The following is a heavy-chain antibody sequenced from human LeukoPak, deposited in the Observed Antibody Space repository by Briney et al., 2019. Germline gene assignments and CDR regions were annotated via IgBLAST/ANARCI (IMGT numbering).Heavy chain of an antibody. V-gene: IGHV3-21*04. CDR3: ARKLVVSTPPYAVDV. D-gene: IGHD3-16*01. CDR1: GFTFSSYS. CDR2: ISSSSSYI. J-gene: IGHJ6*02. Sequence: GGSLRLSCAASGFTFSSYSMNWVRQAPGKGLEWVSSISSSSSYIYYADSVKGRFTISRDNAKNSLYLQLNSLRAEDTAVYYCARKLVVSTPPYAVDVWGQGTTVTVSS.